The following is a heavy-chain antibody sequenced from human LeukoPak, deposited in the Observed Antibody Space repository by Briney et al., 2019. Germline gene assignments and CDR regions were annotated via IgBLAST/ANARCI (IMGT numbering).Heavy chain of an antibody. J-gene: IGHJ4*02. Sequence: GGSLRLSCAASGFTFSSYGMHWVRQAPGKGLEWVAFIRYDGSNKYYADSVKGRFTISRDNSKNTLYLQMNSLRAEDTAVYYCAKDSEYSSSSASLDYWGQGTLVTVSS. V-gene: IGHV3-30*02. CDR1: GFTFSSYG. CDR2: IRYDGSNK. CDR3: AKDSEYSSSSASLDY. D-gene: IGHD6-6*01.